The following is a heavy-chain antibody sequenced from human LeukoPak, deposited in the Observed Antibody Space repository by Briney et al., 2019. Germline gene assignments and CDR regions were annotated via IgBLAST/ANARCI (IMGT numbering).Heavy chain of an antibody. V-gene: IGHV3-23*01. CDR3: AKTEDIVVVVATHSDY. CDR1: GFTFSSYA. D-gene: IGHD2-15*01. CDR2: ISGSGGST. Sequence: GGSLRLSCAASGFTFSSYAMSWVRQAPGKGLEWVSAISGSGGSTYYADSVKGRFTISRDNSKNTLYLQMNSLRAEDTAVYYCAKTEDIVVVVATHSDYWGQGTLVTVSS. J-gene: IGHJ4*02.